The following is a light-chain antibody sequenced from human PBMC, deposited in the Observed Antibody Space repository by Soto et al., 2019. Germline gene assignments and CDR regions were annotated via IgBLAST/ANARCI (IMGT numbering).Light chain of an antibody. CDR2: AAS. V-gene: IGKV3-20*01. J-gene: IGKJ1*01. Sequence: EIVLTQSPAILSLSPGEKATLSCRASQSVSGSLGWYQQKPGQAPRLIIYAASRRATGIPDTFSGSGSGTDFTLTISRLEPEDFAVYYCQQYGSSPPTFGQGTKVDNK. CDR3: QQYGSSPPT. CDR1: QSVSGS.